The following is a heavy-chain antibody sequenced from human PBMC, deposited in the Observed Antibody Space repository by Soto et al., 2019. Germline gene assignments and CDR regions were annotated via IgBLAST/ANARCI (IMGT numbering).Heavy chain of an antibody. V-gene: IGHV3-30-3*01. CDR1: GFTFSSYA. CDR3: AGAALPLTPFYGMDV. Sequence: GGSLRLSCAASGFTFSSYAMHWVRQAPGKGLEWVAVISYDGSNKYYADSVKGRFTISRDNSKNTLYLQMNSLRAEDTAVYYCAGAALPLTPFYGMDVWGQGTTVTVSS. CDR2: ISYDGSNK. J-gene: IGHJ6*02.